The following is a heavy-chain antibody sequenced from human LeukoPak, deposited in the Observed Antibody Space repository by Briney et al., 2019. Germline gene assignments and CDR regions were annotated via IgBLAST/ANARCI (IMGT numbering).Heavy chain of an antibody. D-gene: IGHD3-10*01. CDR2: MNPNSGNT. CDR3: ARKEGLLWFGELLDWFDP. V-gene: IGHV1-8*01. J-gene: IGHJ5*02. Sequence: ASVKVSCKASGYTFTSYVINWVRQATGQGLEWMGWMNPNSGNTGYAQKFQGRVTMTRNTSISTAYMELSSLRSEDTAVYYCARKEGLLWFGELLDWFDPWGQGTLVTVSS. CDR1: GYTFTSYV.